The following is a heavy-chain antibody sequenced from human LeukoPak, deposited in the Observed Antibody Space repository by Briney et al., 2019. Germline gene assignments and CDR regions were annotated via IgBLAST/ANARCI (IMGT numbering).Heavy chain of an antibody. V-gene: IGHV1-18*01. CDR2: ITAYNDNT. CDR1: GYTFTSYG. CDR3: ARDAPRSGSIARFDY. D-gene: IGHD3-3*01. J-gene: IGHJ4*02. Sequence: ASVKVSCKASGYTFTSYGISWVRQAPGQGLEWMGWITAYNDNTNHALKLQGRVTMTTDTSTSTAYMELRSLKSDDTAVYYCARDAPRSGSIARFDYWGQGTLVTVSS.